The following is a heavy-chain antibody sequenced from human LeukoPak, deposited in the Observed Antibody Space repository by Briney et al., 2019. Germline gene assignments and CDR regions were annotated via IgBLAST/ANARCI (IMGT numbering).Heavy chain of an antibody. CDR2: INIKTGSP. J-gene: IGHJ6*02. CDR1: GYSFTAYA. D-gene: IGHD4-23*01. V-gene: IGHV7-4-1*02. CDR3: AGPRWAYYYYGMDV. Sequence: ASVKVSCKASGYSFTAYALNWVRQAPGQGLEWMGWINIKTGSPTYAQGFTGRFVFSLDTSVNTAYLQISTLKAEDTAVYYCAGPRWAYYYYGMDVWGQGTTVTVSS.